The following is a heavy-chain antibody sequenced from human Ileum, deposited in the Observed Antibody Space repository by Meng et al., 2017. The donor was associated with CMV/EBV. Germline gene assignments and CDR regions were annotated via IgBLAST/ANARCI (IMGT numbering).Heavy chain of an antibody. D-gene: IGHD6-13*01. CDR3: ARDTQQDAFDI. J-gene: IGHJ3*02. Sequence: SVKVSCKASGGTFSSYTINWVRQAPGQGLEWMGGIIPIFGTANYAQKFQGRVTITTDESTSTAYMELSSLRSEDTAVYYCARDTQQDAFDIWGQGTMVTVSS. V-gene: IGHV1-69*05. CDR2: IIPIFGTA. CDR1: GGTFSSYT.